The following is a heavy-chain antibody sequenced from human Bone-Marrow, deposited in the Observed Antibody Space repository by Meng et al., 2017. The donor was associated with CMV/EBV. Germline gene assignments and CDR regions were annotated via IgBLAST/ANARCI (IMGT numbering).Heavy chain of an antibody. CDR1: GFTFSSYA. V-gene: IGHV3-23*01. Sequence: GESLKISCAASGFTFSSYAMSWVRQAPGKGLEWVSAISGSGGSTYYADSVKGRFTISRDNSKNTLYLQMNSLRAEDTAVYYCATQDGFCSKFWGPGTLVTVSS. CDR2: ISGSGGST. CDR3: ATQDGFCSKF. J-gene: IGHJ4*02. D-gene: IGHD2-2*01.